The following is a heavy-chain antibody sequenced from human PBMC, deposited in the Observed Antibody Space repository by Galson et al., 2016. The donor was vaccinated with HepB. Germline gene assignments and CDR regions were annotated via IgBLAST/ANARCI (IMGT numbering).Heavy chain of an antibody. D-gene: IGHD4-17*01. V-gene: IGHV3-15*01. CDR2: IKSKSDGGTT. CDR3: TTDRDYGDYDFDY. CDR1: GFTFSKAW. Sequence: SLRLSCAVSGFTFSKAWMSWVRQAPGKGLEWIGRIKSKSDGGTTDYAAPVKGRFTISRDDSKNTLYLQMNSLKTEDTAVYYCTTDRDYGDYDFDYWGQGTLVTVSS. J-gene: IGHJ4*02.